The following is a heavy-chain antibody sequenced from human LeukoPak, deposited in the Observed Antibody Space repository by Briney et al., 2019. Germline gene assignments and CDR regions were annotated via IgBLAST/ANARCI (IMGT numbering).Heavy chain of an antibody. CDR1: GFTFYSYA. V-gene: IGHV3-23*01. CDR3: ARDDSSGYPYYYYYGMDV. Sequence: GGSLRLSCAVSGFTFYSYAMSWVRQTPGKGLEWVSAISGSRGSTYYADSVKGRFTISRDNSKNTLYLQMNSLRAEDTAVYYCARDDSSGYPYYYYYGMDVWGQGTTVTVSS. J-gene: IGHJ6*02. CDR2: ISGSRGST. D-gene: IGHD3-22*01.